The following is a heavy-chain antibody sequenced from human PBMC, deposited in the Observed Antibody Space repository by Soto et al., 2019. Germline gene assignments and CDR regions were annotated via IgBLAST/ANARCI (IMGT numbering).Heavy chain of an antibody. Sequence: PSETLSLTCAVYGGSFSGYYWSWIRQPPGKGLEWIGEINHSGSTNYNPSLKSRVTISVDTSKNQFSLKLSSVTAADTAVYYCAITGRYYYGSGSYLYWGQGTLVTVSS. D-gene: IGHD3-10*01. V-gene: IGHV4-34*01. CDR3: AITGRYYYGSGSYLY. J-gene: IGHJ4*02. CDR1: GGSFSGYY. CDR2: INHSGST.